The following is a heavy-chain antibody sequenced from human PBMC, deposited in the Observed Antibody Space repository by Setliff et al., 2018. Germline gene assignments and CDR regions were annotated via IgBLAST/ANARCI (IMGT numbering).Heavy chain of an antibody. CDR2: IIPMFGT. Sequence: SVKVSCKASGGTFSSYVISWVREAPGQGLEWMGGIIPMFGTNYAQKFQGRLTITADKSTDTAYMELSSLRSEDTAVYYCARSAITGTTRKYYYYMDVWGQGTTVTVSS. CDR3: ARSAITGTTRKYYYYMDV. CDR1: GGTFSSYV. V-gene: IGHV1-69*06. D-gene: IGHD1-7*01. J-gene: IGHJ6*03.